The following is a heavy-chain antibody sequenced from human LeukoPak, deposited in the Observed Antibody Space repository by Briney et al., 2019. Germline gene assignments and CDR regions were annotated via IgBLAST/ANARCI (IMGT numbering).Heavy chain of an antibody. D-gene: IGHD3-22*01. CDR1: GFTFSSYW. CDR2: IKQDGSEK. J-gene: IGHJ4*02. Sequence: PGGSLRLSCAASGFTFSSYWMSWVRQAPGKGLERVANIKQDGSEKYNVDSVKGRFTISRDNAKNSLYLQMNSLRVEDTAVYYCARGDSSGYFYFGYWGQGTLVTVSS. CDR3: ARGDSSGYFYFGY. V-gene: IGHV3-7*01.